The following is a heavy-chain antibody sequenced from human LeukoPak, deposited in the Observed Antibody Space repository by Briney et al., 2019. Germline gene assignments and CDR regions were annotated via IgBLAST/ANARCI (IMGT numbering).Heavy chain of an antibody. CDR2: ISSGTSYI. D-gene: IGHD1-26*01. Sequence: GGSLSLSCAASGFPFNTYTMNWVRQAPGKGLEGVSSISSGTSYIYYADSVKGRFTISRDNAKNSLYLQMNSLRAEDTAVYYCARDPTSSWETAFDIWGQGTMDTVSS. CDR3: ARDPTSSWETAFDI. V-gene: IGHV3-21*01. CDR1: GFPFNTYT. J-gene: IGHJ3*02.